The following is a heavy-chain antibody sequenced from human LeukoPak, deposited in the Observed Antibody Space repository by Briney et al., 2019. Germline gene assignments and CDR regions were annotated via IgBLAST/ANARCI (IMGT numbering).Heavy chain of an antibody. CDR1: GGSISSGGYS. CDR3: ARGTRGSDAFDI. V-gene: IGHV4-30-2*01. J-gene: IGHJ3*02. CDR2: IYHSGST. D-gene: IGHD3-10*01. Sequence: SETLSLTCAVSGGSISSGGYSWSWIRQPPGKGLEWIGYIYHSGSTYYNPSLKSRVTISVDRPKNQFSLKLSSVTAADTAVYYCARGTRGSDAFDIWGQGTMVTVSS.